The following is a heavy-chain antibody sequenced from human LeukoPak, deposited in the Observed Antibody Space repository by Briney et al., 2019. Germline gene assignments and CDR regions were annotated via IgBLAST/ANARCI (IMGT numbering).Heavy chain of an antibody. CDR1: EFTFSVYW. CDR3: ARILGGDEGADY. V-gene: IGHV3-7*01. CDR2: VNQDGNNK. Sequence: GGSLRLSCAASEFTFSVYWMTWVRQAPGKGLEWVANVNQDGNNKNYVESVKGRFTISRDNAKNSLYLQMNSLRAEDTAVYYCARILGGDEGADYWGQGTLVTVSS. D-gene: IGHD1-26*01. J-gene: IGHJ4*02.